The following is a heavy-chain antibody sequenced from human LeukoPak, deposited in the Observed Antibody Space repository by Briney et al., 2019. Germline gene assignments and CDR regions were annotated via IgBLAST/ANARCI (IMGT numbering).Heavy chain of an antibody. CDR3: ARDEGKECSGGSCYSGY. CDR2: ISYDGSNK. V-gene: IGHV3-30-3*01. Sequence: GGSLRLSCAASGFTFSSYAMHWVRQAPGKGLEWVAVISYDGSNKYYADSVKGRFTISRDNSKNTLYLQMNSLRAEDTAVYYCARDEGKECSGGSCYSGYWGQGTLVTVSS. D-gene: IGHD2-15*01. CDR1: GFTFSSYA. J-gene: IGHJ4*02.